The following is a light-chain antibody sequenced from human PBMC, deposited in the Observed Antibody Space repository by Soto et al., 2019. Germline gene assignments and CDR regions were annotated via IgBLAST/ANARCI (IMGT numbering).Light chain of an antibody. Sequence: EIVLTESPGTLSLSPGERATLSCRASQSVSSSYLAWYQQKPGQAPRLLIYGASSRATGIPDRFSGSGSGTDFTLTISRLEPEDFAVYYCHQYDSSPRTFGQGTKVHIK. CDR2: GAS. CDR1: QSVSSSY. J-gene: IGKJ1*01. CDR3: HQYDSSPRT. V-gene: IGKV3-20*01.